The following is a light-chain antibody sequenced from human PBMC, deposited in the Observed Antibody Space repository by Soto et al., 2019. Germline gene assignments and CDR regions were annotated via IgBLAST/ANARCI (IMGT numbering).Light chain of an antibody. CDR1: QSLLHSDGTTY. Sequence: DIVMTQTPLSSPVTLGQPASISCRSSQSLLHSDGTTYLSWLQQRPGQPPRLLIYSVSNRLSGXPXRXXGSGAGTEFTLRISRVEAEDVGVYYCMQATQYPPYTFGQGTKLEI. J-gene: IGKJ2*01. CDR3: MQATQYPPYT. CDR2: SVS. V-gene: IGKV2-24*01.